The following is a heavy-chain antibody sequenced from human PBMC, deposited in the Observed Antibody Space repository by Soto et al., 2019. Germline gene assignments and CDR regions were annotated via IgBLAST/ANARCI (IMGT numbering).Heavy chain of an antibody. D-gene: IGHD3-10*01. CDR1: GYTFIDYY. J-gene: IGHJ4*02. Sequence: QVHLVQSGAEVKKLGASVLVSCKASGYTFIDYYIHSIRQAPGQGLEWMGWSNPDSGGTITAQKCQGRVTLTRATSINTGCMEVSKLTSDDKAIYYCARAKSRSSGSATVRFDFWGQRTRVTVSS. CDR3: ARAKSRSSGSATVRFDF. CDR2: SNPDSGGT. V-gene: IGHV1-2*02.